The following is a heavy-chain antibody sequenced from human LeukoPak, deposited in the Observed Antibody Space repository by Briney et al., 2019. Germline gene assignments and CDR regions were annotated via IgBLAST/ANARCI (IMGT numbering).Heavy chain of an antibody. Sequence: PSETLSLTCAVYGGSFSGYYWSWIRQPPGKGLEWIGEINHSGSTNYNPSLKSRVTISVDTSKNQFSLKLSSVTAADTAVYYCARRSRWLRLGYFDYWGQGTLATVSS. D-gene: IGHD5-12*01. J-gene: IGHJ4*02. CDR2: INHSGST. V-gene: IGHV4-34*01. CDR1: GGSFSGYY. CDR3: ARRSRWLRLGYFDY.